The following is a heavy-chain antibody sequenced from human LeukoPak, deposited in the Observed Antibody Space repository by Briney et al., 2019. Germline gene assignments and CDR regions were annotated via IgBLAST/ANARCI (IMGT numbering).Heavy chain of an antibody. J-gene: IGHJ3*02. CDR3: ARAWGSYYDYVWGSYRTVDAFDI. V-gene: IGHV3-21*01. D-gene: IGHD3-16*02. CDR2: ISSSGSYI. CDR1: GFTFSRYT. Sequence: GGSLRLSCAASGFTFSRYTMNWVRQAPGKGLEWVSSISSSGSYISDSLKGRFTISRDNAKNSLYLQMNSLRAEDTAVYYCARAWGSYYDYVWGSYRTVDAFDIWGQGTMVTVSS.